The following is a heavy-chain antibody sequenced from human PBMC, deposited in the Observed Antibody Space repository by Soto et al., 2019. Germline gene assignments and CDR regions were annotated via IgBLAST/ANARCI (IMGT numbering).Heavy chain of an antibody. J-gene: IGHJ4*02. Sequence: QVQLVQSGAEVKKPGASVKVSCKASGYTLSDANINWVRQAPGQGPEWMGILNPSADSTNYAQKFQGRLTMTRDTSTSTVYLELSSLRSEDTAVYYCARDLRAGGDYWGQGTLVTVSS. CDR3: ARDLRAGGDY. CDR2: LNPSADST. D-gene: IGHD1-26*01. CDR1: GYTLSDAN. V-gene: IGHV1-46*01.